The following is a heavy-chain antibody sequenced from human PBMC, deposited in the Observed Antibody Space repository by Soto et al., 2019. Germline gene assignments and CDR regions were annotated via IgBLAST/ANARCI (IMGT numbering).Heavy chain of an antibody. CDR3: ARGAVSRQHFYYGFDV. Sequence: LRLSCAASGFTFSESFMSWIRQAPGKGLEWVSSISTTSTYTDYAASLKGRVTVSRDNSRNILFLQLNSLRDEDTAVYFCARGAVSRQHFYYGFDVWGQGTTVTVSS. CDR2: ISTTSTYT. D-gene: IGHD4-17*01. V-gene: IGHV3-11*06. CDR1: GFTFSESF. J-gene: IGHJ6*02.